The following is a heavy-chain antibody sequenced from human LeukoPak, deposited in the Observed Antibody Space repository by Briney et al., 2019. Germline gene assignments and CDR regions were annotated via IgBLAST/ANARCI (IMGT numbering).Heavy chain of an antibody. CDR1: GYTFINYG. CDR2: ISTYNGHT. Sequence: GASVKVSCKASGYTFINYGISWVRQAPGQGLEWMGWISTYNGHTKYAQKLQGRVTMTTDTSTSTAYMELSRLRSDDTAVYYCAPYYYGSGSYYNVFDYWGQGTLVTVSS. D-gene: IGHD3-10*01. V-gene: IGHV1-18*01. CDR3: APYYYGSGSYYNVFDY. J-gene: IGHJ4*02.